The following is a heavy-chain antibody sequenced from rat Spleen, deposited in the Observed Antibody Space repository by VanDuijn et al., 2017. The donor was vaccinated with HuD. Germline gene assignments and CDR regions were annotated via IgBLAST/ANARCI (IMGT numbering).Heavy chain of an antibody. Sequence: EVHLVESGGGLVEPGRSLKLSCVASGFTFNNYWMTWIRQAPGKGLEWVTSITESGDKSFYLDSVKGRFTISRDSAKSTLYLQVDSLRSEDTATYYCERHEGDYSSYMVDYWGQGVMVTVAS. CDR2: ITESGDKS. J-gene: IGHJ2*01. D-gene: IGHD1-2*01. CDR3: ERHEGDYSSYMVDY. V-gene: IGHV5-31*01. CDR1: GFTFNNYW.